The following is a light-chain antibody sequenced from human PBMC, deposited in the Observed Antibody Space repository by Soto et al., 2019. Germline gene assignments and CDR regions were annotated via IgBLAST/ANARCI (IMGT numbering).Light chain of an antibody. V-gene: IGKV1-5*03. CDR3: QQYSRLWS. J-gene: IGKJ1*01. CDR2: GAS. Sequence: DIQMTQSPSTLSASVGDRVTITFGASQNINTLLAWYQQTPGKAPKLLIYGASSLESGVPPRFSGDGSGTEFTLTISSLQRDDFGIYYCQQYSRLWSFGQGTKV. CDR1: QNINTL.